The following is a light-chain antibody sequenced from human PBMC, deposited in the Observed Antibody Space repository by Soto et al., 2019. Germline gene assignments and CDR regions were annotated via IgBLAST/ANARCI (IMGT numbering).Light chain of an antibody. V-gene: IGKV3-15*01. CDR1: QSVSSN. J-gene: IGKJ1*01. Sequence: IVRTKTPATLSVSPGERATLSCRASQSVSSNLAWYQQKPGQAPRLLIYGASTRATGIPARFSGSGSGTEFTLTISSLQSEDFAVYYCQQYNNLPLWTSGQGAKVDTK. CDR2: GAS. CDR3: QQYNNLPLWT.